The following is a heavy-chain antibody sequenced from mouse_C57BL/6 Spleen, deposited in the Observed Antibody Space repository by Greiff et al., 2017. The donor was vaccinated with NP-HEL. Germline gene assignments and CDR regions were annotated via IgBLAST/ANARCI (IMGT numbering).Heavy chain of an antibody. D-gene: IGHD1-1*01. V-gene: IGHV1-69*01. CDR3: ARGRKNYYGSSFYWYFDV. J-gene: IGHJ1*03. CDR2: IDPSDSYT. Sequence: VQLQQPGAELVMPGASVKLSCKASGYTFTSYWMHWVMQRPGQGLEWIGEIDPSDSYTNYNQKFKGKSTLTVDKSSSTAYMQLSSLTSEDSAVYYCARGRKNYYGSSFYWYFDVWGTGTTVTVSS. CDR1: GYTFTSYW.